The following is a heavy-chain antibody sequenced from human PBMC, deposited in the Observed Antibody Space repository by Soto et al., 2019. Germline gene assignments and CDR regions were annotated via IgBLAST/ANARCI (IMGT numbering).Heavy chain of an antibody. CDR1: GGSISSDYYH. Sequence: QVQLQQSGPGLVKPSQTLSLTCTVSGGSISSDYYHRPWIRQSPERGLEWIGYIHPSGSILINLSLKSRVTISVHASKNQFSLHLSSVAAADTAVYFCAREDDGGDTLDVWGQGTTVTVSS. CDR2: IHPSGSI. D-gene: IGHD2-21*02. J-gene: IGHJ6*02. V-gene: IGHV4-30-4*08. CDR3: AREDDGGDTLDV.